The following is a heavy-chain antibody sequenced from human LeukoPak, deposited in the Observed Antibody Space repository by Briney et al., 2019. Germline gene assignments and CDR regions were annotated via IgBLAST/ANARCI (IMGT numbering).Heavy chain of an antibody. CDR3: ARDISVNDYDFWSGYYTGYFDY. CDR1: GVTVSSNS. CDR2: ISSGGSTI. J-gene: IGHJ4*02. D-gene: IGHD3-3*01. V-gene: IGHV3-11*01. Sequence: GGSLRLSCAASGVTVSSNSMSWVRQAPGKGLEWVSYISSGGSTIYYADSVKGRFTISRDNAKNSLYLQMNSLRAEDTAVYYCARDISVNDYDFWSGYYTGYFDYWGQGTLVTVSS.